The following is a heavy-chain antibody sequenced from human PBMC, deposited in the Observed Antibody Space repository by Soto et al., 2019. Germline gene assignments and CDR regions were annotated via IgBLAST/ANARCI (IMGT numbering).Heavy chain of an antibody. CDR2: IIPIFGTA. D-gene: IGHD3-9*01. CDR3: ARVSDYDILTGYYFYYFDY. CDR1: GGTFSSYA. V-gene: IGHV1-69*13. J-gene: IGHJ4*01. Sequence: VASVKVSCKASGGTFSSYAISWVRQAPGQGLEWMGGIIPIFGTANYAQKFQGRVTITADESTSTAYMELSSLRSEDTAVYYCARVSDYDILTGYYFYYFDYWG.